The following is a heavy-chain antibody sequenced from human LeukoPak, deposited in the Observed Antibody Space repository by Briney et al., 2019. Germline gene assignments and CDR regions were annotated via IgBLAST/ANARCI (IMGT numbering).Heavy chain of an antibody. V-gene: IGHV3-23*01. CDR2: ISGTGSTT. Sequence: GGSLRLSCAASGFTFSSYAMNWVRQAPGKGLEWVSSISGTGSTTQYADSVKGRFTTSRDNAKNTLYLQMNSLRAEDTAVYYCARTTRDDAFDIWGQGTMVTVSS. D-gene: IGHD1-14*01. CDR3: ARTTRDDAFDI. CDR1: GFTFSSYA. J-gene: IGHJ3*02.